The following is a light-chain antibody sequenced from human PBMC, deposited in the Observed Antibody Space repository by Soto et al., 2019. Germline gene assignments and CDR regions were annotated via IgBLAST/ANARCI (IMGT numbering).Light chain of an antibody. CDR1: QSIISY. Sequence: DIQMTQSPSSLSASVGDRVTITCRASQSIISYLNWYQQKPGKAPKLLIYAASSLQRGVPSRFSCSGSGTDFTLTISSLQPEDFATYYCQQSYSTPWTFGQGTKGDIK. V-gene: IGKV1-39*01. CDR2: AAS. J-gene: IGKJ1*01. CDR3: QQSYSTPWT.